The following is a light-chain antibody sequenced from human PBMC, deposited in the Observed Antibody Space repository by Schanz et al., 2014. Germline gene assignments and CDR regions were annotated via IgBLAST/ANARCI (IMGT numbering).Light chain of an antibody. J-gene: IGKJ4*01. CDR1: QNVASY. CDR3: QQYGSSPLT. Sequence: TVLTQSPDTLSLSPGERATLSCRASQNVASYLAWYQQKPGQAPRLLIYGASIRATGIPDRFSGSGSGTDFTLTISRLEPEDFAVYYCQQYGSSPLTFGGGTKVEIK. CDR2: GAS. V-gene: IGKV3-20*01.